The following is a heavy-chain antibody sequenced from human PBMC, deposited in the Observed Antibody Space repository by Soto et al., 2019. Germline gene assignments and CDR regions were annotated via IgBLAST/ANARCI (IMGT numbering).Heavy chain of an antibody. Sequence: RRLSCVGAGCTFSAYSMIWVRQAPRKGLEWVSSITSGSDYIYYADSLKGRFTISRDNAKNSLYLQMHSLRAEATAFYYCARADGYKFPKDYWGQGTLVTVSS. CDR2: ITSGSDYI. V-gene: IGHV3-21*01. CDR3: ARADGYKFPKDY. D-gene: IGHD5-12*01. J-gene: IGHJ4*02. CDR1: GCTFSAYS.